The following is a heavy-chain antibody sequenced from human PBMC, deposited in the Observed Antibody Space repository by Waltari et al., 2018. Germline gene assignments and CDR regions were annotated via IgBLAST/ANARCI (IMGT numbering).Heavy chain of an antibody. V-gene: IGHV3-21*01. D-gene: IGHD3-22*01. CDR2: ISSSSSYI. CDR1: GFTFSSYS. Sequence: EVQLVESGGGLVKPGGSLRLSCAAPGFTFSSYSMNWVRQAPGKGLEWVSSISSSSSYIYYADSVKGRFTITRDNAKNSLYLQMNSLRAEDTAVYYCARANYYDSSGYPLLFDYWGQGTLVTVSS. J-gene: IGHJ4*02. CDR3: ARANYYDSSGYPLLFDY.